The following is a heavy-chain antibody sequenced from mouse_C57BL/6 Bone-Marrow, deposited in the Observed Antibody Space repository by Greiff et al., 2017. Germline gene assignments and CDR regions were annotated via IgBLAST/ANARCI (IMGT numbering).Heavy chain of an antibody. Sequence: EVQLQQSGAELVRPGASVKLSCTASGFNIKDYYMHWVKQRPEQGLEWIGRIDPEDGDTEYAPKFQGKDTMTADTSSNTAYLQLSSLTSEDTAVYYCTTITTVVAIDYWGQGTTLTVSS. CDR1: GFNIKDYY. J-gene: IGHJ2*01. D-gene: IGHD1-1*01. CDR2: IDPEDGDT. CDR3: TTITTVVAIDY. V-gene: IGHV14-1*01.